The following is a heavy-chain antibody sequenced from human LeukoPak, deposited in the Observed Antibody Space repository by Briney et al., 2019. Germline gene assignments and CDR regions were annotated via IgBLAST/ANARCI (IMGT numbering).Heavy chain of an antibody. CDR2: LGASGENT. Sequence: GGSLRLSCAASGFTFSVAAMTWVRQAPGKGLEWVSLLGASGENTYYADSVGRRFTISRDNYKNTLPLQMNSLRVEDTAMYFCAKDIQLSTWGLGTMVTVSS. CDR1: GFTFSVAA. CDR3: AKDIQLST. J-gene: IGHJ3*01. D-gene: IGHD5-24*01. V-gene: IGHV3-23*01.